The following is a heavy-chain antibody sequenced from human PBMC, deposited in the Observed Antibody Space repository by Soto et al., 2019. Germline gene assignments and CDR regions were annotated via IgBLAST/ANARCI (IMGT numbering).Heavy chain of an antibody. CDR2: SSNSGTFS. J-gene: IGHJ4*02. D-gene: IGHD1-1*01. CDR1: GFAFSDYY. Sequence: GGSLRLSCEGSGFAFSDYYISWIRQAPGKGLEWISYSSNSGTFSRYANSVKGRFSISRDNTKNLLYLQMNSLRAEDTAVYYCARSGDNYNRLDYWGQGTPVTVSS. CDR3: ARSGDNYNRLDY. V-gene: IGHV3-11*06.